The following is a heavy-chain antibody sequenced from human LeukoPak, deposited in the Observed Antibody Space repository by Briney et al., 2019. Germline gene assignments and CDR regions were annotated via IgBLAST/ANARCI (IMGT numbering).Heavy chain of an antibody. CDR1: GGSFSGYY. J-gene: IGHJ6*03. V-gene: IGHV4-34*01. Sequence: SETLSLTCAVYGGSFSGYYWSWIRQPPGKGLEWIGEINHSGSTNYNPSLKSRVTISVDTSKNQFSLKLNSVTAADTAVYYCARFSPPDYYYYYYMDVWGKGTTVTVSS. CDR2: INHSGST. CDR3: ARFSPPDYYYYYYMDV.